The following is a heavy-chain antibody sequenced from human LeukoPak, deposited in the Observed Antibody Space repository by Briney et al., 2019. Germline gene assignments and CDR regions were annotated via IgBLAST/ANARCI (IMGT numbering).Heavy chain of an antibody. CDR1: GGSISSGGYY. J-gene: IGHJ6*02. D-gene: IGHD3-10*01. V-gene: IGHV4-31*03. CDR2: IYYSGST. CDR3: ARGITMVRGVHLDYYYGMDV. Sequence: SETLSLICTVSGGSISSGGYYWSWIRQHPGKGLEWIGYIYYSGSTYYNPSLKSRVTISVDTSKNQFSLKLSSVTAADTAVYYCARGITMVRGVHLDYYYGMDVWGQGTTVTVSS.